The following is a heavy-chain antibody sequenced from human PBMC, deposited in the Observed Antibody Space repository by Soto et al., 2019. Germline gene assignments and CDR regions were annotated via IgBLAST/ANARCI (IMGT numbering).Heavy chain of an antibody. CDR2: TYYRSKWYN. V-gene: IGHV6-1*01. D-gene: IGHD6-13*01. Sequence: PSQTLSLTCAISGDSVSSNSAAWNWIRQSPSRGLEWLGRTYYRSKWYNDYAVSVKSRITINPDTSKNQFSLQLNSVTPEDTAVYYCAREEGESAAAGHYYYYYGMDVWGQGTTVTVSS. J-gene: IGHJ6*02. CDR3: AREEGESAAAGHYYYYYGMDV. CDR1: GDSVSSNSAA.